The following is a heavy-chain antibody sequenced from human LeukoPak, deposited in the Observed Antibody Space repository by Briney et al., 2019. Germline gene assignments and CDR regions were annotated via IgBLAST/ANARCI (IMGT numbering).Heavy chain of an antibody. CDR1: GFTFSSYE. V-gene: IGHV3-48*03. J-gene: IGHJ5*02. CDR3: AREESGSSSWLKNWFDP. D-gene: IGHD6-13*01. Sequence: GGSLRLSCAASGFTFSSYEMNWVRQAPGKGLEWVSYISSSGSTIYYADSVKGRFTISRDNAKNSLYLQMSSLRAEDTAVYYCAREESGSSSWLKNWFDPWGQGTLVTVSS. CDR2: ISSSGSTI.